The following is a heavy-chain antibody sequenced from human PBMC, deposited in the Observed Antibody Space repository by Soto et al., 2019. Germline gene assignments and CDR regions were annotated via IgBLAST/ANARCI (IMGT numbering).Heavy chain of an antibody. Sequence: GGSLRLSCAASGFTFDDYTMHWVRQAPGKGLEWVSLISWDGGSTYYADSAKGRFTISRDNSKNSLYLQMNSLRTEDTALYYCTKDRGSSGWTHWGQGTLVTVSS. CDR1: GFTFDDYT. V-gene: IGHV3-43*01. CDR2: ISWDGGST. J-gene: IGHJ4*02. CDR3: TKDRGSSGWTH. D-gene: IGHD6-19*01.